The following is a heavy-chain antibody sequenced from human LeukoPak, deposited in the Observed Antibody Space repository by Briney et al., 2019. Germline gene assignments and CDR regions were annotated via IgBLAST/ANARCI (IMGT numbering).Heavy chain of an antibody. D-gene: IGHD4-17*01. CDR1: GYTFTSYY. V-gene: IGHV1-46*01. J-gene: IGHJ6*03. Sequence: ASVKVSCKASGYTFTSYYMHWVRQAPGQGLEWMGIINPSGGSTSYAQKFQGRVAMTRDMSTSTVYMELSSLRSEDTAVYYCARGVGDSHYYYYYMDVWGKGTTVTVSS. CDR3: ARGVGDSHYYYYYMDV. CDR2: INPSGGST.